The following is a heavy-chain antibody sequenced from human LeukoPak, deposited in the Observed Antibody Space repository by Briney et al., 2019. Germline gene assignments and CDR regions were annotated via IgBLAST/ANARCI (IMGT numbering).Heavy chain of an antibody. CDR2: ISGSGGST. CDR1: GFTFSSYA. V-gene: IGHV3-23*01. J-gene: IGHJ4*02. CDR3: AKERSPVPLGY. Sequence: GGSLRLSCAASGFTFSSYAMSWVRQAPGKGLEWVSAISGSGGSTYYADSVKGRSTISRNNSKNTLYLQMNSLRAEDTAVYYCAKERSPVPLGYWGQGTLVTVSS. D-gene: IGHD2-2*01.